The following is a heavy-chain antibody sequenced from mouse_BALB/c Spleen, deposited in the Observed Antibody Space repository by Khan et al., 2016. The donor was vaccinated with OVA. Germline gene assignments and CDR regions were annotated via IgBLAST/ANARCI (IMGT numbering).Heavy chain of an antibody. D-gene: IGHD2-1*01. CDR1: GYTFTSYD. Sequence: LQQPGPELVKPGALVNISCKASGYTFTSYDINWVKQRPGQGLEWIGRIYPGDGSTEYNEKFKGKATLTADESSSTVYMQLSSLTSEISAVYYCASEGLRGVGLDYWGQGTSVTVSS. J-gene: IGHJ4*01. V-gene: IGHV1S33*01. CDR3: ASEGLRGVGLDY. CDR2: IYPGDGST.